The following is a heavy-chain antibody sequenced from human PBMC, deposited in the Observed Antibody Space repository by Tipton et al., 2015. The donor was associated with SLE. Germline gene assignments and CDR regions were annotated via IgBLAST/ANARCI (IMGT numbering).Heavy chain of an antibody. J-gene: IGHJ3*02. CDR2: IYYSGST. CDR1: GGSIGSYY. CDR3: ARRGGDAFDI. Sequence: TLSLTCTVSGGSIGSYYWSWIRQPPGKGLEWIGYIYYSGSTNYNPSLKSRVTISVDTSKNQFSLKLSSVTAADTAVYYCARRGGDAFDIWGQGTMVTVSS. D-gene: IGHD6-25*01. V-gene: IGHV4-59*01.